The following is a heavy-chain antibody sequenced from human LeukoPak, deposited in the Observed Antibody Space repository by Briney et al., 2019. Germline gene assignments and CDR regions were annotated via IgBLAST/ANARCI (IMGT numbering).Heavy chain of an antibody. CDR2: IYSGGTT. J-gene: IGHJ3*02. Sequence: GGSLRLSCAASGFTVSGNHMSWVRQAPGKGLNWVSIIYSGGTTYYPDSVKGRFTISRDNSKNTLYLQMNSLRAEDTAVYYCARDADYGGSPDAFDIWGRGTIVTVSS. D-gene: IGHD4-23*01. CDR3: ARDADYGGSPDAFDI. V-gene: IGHV3-53*01. CDR1: GFTVSGNH.